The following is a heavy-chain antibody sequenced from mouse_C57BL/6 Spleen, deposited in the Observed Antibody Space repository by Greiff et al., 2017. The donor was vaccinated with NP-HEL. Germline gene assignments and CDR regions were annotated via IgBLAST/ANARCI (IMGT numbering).Heavy chain of an antibody. V-gene: IGHV1-7*01. J-gene: IGHJ4*01. CDR3: ASIYAMDY. Sequence: QVHVKQSGAELAKPGASVKLSCKASGYTFTSYWMHWVKQRPGQGLEWIGYINPSSGYTKYNQKFKDKATLTADKSSSTAYMQLSSLTYEDSAVYYCASIYAMDYWGQGTSVTVSS. CDR1: GYTFTSYW. CDR2: INPSSGYT.